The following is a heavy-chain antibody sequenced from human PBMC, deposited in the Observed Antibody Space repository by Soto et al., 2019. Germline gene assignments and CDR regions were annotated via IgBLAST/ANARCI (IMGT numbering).Heavy chain of an antibody. V-gene: IGHV3-7*05. CDR3: AREMFGGYDPWYFDY. CDR1: GFTFSSYW. J-gene: IGHJ4*02. D-gene: IGHD5-12*01. Sequence: EVQLVESGGGLVQPGGSLRLSCAASGFTFSSYWMSWVRQAPGKGLEWVANIKQDGSEKYYVDSVKGRFTISRDNAKNSLYLQMNRLRAEDTAVYYCAREMFGGYDPWYFDYWGQGTLVTVSS. CDR2: IKQDGSEK.